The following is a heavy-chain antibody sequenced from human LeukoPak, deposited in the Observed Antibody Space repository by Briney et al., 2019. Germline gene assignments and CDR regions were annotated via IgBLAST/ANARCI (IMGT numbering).Heavy chain of an antibody. CDR1: GYTFTDYY. CDR3: TRTWWTEACSSSSCFTPDFDY. Sequence: ASVKVSCKASGYTFTDYYAHWVRQAPGQGLEWMGRINPNSGGTNYAQKFQGRVTMTRDTSINTVYMELSSLEFDDTAVYYCTRTWWTEACSSSSCFTPDFDYWGQGTPVTVSS. V-gene: IGHV1-2*06. J-gene: IGHJ4*02. D-gene: IGHD2-2*02. CDR2: INPNSGGT.